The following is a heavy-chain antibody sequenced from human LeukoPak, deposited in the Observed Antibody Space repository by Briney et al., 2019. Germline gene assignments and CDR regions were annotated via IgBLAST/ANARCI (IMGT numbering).Heavy chain of an antibody. Sequence: PSETLSLTCTVSGGSISSSSYYWGWIRQPPGKGLEWIGSIYYSGSTYYNPSLKSRVTISVDTSKNQFSLKLSSVTAADTAVYYCARHYDFWSGYRLDYRGQGTLVTVSS. V-gene: IGHV4-39*01. J-gene: IGHJ4*02. CDR3: ARHYDFWSGYRLDY. D-gene: IGHD3-3*01. CDR2: IYYSGST. CDR1: GGSISSSSYY.